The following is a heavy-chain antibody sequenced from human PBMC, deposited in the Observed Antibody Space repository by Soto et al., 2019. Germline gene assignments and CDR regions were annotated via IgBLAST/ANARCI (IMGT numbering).Heavy chain of an antibody. J-gene: IGHJ6*02. V-gene: IGHV4-39*01. CDR3: ARLGIVVVPAATPEYYYYGMDV. Sequence: SSETLSLTCTVSGGSISSSSYYWGWIRQPPGKELEWIGSIYYSGSTYYNPSLKSRVTISVDTSKNQFSLKLSSVTAADTAVYYCARLGIVVVPAATPEYYYYGMDVWGQGTTVTVSS. CDR1: GGSISSSSYY. D-gene: IGHD2-2*01. CDR2: IYYSGST.